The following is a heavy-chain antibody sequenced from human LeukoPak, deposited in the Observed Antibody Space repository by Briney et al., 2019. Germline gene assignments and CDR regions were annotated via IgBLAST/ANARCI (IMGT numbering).Heavy chain of an antibody. V-gene: IGHV3-33*01. CDR3: AREDIVATVYYYYYYGMDV. D-gene: IGHD5-12*01. J-gene: IGHJ6*02. CDR2: IWYDGSNK. Sequence: PGRSLRLSCAVSGFTFSSYGMHWVRQAPGKGLEWVAVIWYDGSNKYYADSVKGRFTISRDNSKNTLYLQMNSLRAEDTAVYYCAREDIVATVYYYYYYGMDVWGQGTTVTVSS. CDR1: GFTFSSYG.